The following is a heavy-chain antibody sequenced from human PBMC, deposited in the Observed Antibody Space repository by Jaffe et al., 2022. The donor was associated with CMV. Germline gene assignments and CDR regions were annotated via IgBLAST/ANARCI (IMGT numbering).Heavy chain of an antibody. CDR1: GDSVSSYF. CDR3: ARDRVLLLEWDTPHDAFDM. J-gene: IGHJ3*02. CDR2: VHDSGST. D-gene: IGHD3-3*01. V-gene: IGHV4-4*07. Sequence: QVQLQESGPGLVKPSETLSLTCTVSGDSVSSYFWSWIRQSAGQGLEWIGRVHDSGSTNYNPSLKSRLSMSVDTSKNQLSLRLSSVTAADTAIYYCARDRVLLLEWDTPHDAFDMWGQGTMVTVSS.